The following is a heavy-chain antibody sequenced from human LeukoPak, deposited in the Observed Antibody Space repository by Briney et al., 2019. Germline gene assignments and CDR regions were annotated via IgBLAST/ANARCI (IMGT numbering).Heavy chain of an antibody. Sequence: SETLSLTCTVSGGSISSYYWSWIRQPPGKGLEWSGYIYYSGSTNYNPSLKSRVTISVDTSKNQFSLKLSSVTAADTAVYYCARARSGYDPKYFDYWGQGTLVTVSS. CDR3: ARARSGYDPKYFDY. CDR2: IYYSGST. V-gene: IGHV4-59*01. D-gene: IGHD5-12*01. J-gene: IGHJ4*02. CDR1: GGSISSYY.